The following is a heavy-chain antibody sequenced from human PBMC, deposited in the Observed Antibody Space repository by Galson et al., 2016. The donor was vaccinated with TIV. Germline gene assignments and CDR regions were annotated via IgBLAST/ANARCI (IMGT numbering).Heavy chain of an antibody. CDR2: IYYNDNT. J-gene: IGHJ3*02. V-gene: IGHV4-39*07. CDR1: GGSVSSSRYY. D-gene: IGHD1-26*01. Sequence: ETLSLTCTVSGGSVSSSRYYWGWIRQPPGKGLEWIGSIYYNDNTYYNPSLKSRVTMSVDTFKNQFSLKLSSVTAADTAVYYCARRLPAGDVGAFHIWGQGTMVSVSS. CDR3: ARRLPAGDVGAFHI.